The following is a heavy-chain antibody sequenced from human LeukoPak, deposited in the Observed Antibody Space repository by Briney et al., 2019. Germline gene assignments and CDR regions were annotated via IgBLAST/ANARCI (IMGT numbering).Heavy chain of an antibody. V-gene: IGHV4-59*01. CDR3: ARVGDGNFDY. CDR1: GGSISSYY. D-gene: IGHD3-10*01. Sequence: SETLSLTCTVSGGSISSYYWSWIRQPPGKRLEWIGYIYYSGNTNYNPSLKSRLTISIDTSKNEFSLRLSPVTAADTAVYYCARVGDGNFDYWGQGTLVTVSS. J-gene: IGHJ4*02. CDR2: IYYSGNT.